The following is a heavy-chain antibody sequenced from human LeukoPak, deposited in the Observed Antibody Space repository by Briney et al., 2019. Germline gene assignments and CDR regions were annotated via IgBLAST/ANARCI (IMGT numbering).Heavy chain of an antibody. CDR3: SRARSASHNCGGDCYPYFDY. J-gene: IGHJ4*02. V-gene: IGHV3-43D*03. Sequence: GGSLRLSCAASGFTFDDYGMTWVRQAPEKGLEWVALISWDGATTYYADSVKGRFNISRDNSKNSLYLQMNSLRAEDTAFYYCSRARSASHNCGGDCYPYFDYWGRGTLVTVSS. CDR2: ISWDGATT. D-gene: IGHD2-21*02. CDR1: GFTFDDYG.